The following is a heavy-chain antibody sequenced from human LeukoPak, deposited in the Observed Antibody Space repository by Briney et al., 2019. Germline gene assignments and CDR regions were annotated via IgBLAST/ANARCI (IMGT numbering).Heavy chain of an antibody. Sequence: ASVKVSCKASGGTFSSYAISWVRQAPGQGLEWMGRIIPILGIANYAQKFQGRVTITADKSTSTAYMELSSLRSEDTAVYYCATSTYYYDSSPGAFDIWGQGTMVTVSS. CDR3: ATSTYYYDSSPGAFDI. CDR1: GGTFSSYA. J-gene: IGHJ3*02. V-gene: IGHV1-69*04. CDR2: IIPILGIA. D-gene: IGHD3-22*01.